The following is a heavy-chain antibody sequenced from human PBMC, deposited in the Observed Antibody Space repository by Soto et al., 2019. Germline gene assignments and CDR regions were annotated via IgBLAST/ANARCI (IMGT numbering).Heavy chain of an antibody. J-gene: IGHJ6*02. D-gene: IGHD2-21*02. Sequence: SVKVSCKASGYTFTSYGISWVRQAPGQGLEWMGGIIPIFGTANYAQKFQGRVTITADESTSTAYMELSSLRSEDTAVYYCARSFCGGDCYYYYYGMDVWGQGTTVTVS. CDR2: IIPIFGTA. CDR1: GYTFTSYG. V-gene: IGHV1-69*13. CDR3: ARSFCGGDCYYYYYGMDV.